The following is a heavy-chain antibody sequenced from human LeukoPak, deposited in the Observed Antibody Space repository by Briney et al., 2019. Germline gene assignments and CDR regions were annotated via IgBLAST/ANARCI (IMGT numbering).Heavy chain of an antibody. V-gene: IGHV1-46*01. CDR3: ARDHYDFWSGIIWFDP. D-gene: IGHD3-3*01. CDR1: GYIFTSYN. CDR2: INSSGGST. Sequence: GASVKVSCKASGYIFTSYNMYWVRQAPGQGLEWMGIINSSGGSTNYAQKFQGRVTMTRDTSTSTAYMELSRLRSDDTAVYYCARDHYDFWSGIIWFDPWGQGTLVTVSS. J-gene: IGHJ5*02.